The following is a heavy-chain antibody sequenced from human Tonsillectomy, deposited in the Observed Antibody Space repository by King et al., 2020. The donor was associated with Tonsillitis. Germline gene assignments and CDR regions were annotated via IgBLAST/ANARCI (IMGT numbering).Heavy chain of an antibody. V-gene: IGHV4-61*02. CDR3: ARGEYSYGFWCDP. CDR2: IYTSGST. CDR1: GGSISSGSYY. D-gene: IGHD5-18*01. Sequence: VQLQESGPGLVKPSQTLSLTCTVSGGSISSGSYYWSWIRQPAGKGLEWIGRIYTSGSTNYNPSLKSRVTISVDMSKNQFSLKLSSVTAADTAVYYCARGEYSYGFWCDPWGQGTLVTVSS. J-gene: IGHJ5*02.